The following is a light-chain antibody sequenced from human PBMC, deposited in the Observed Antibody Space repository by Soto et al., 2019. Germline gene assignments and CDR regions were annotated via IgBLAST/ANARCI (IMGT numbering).Light chain of an antibody. Sequence: EIVLTQSPVTLSLSPGDRATLSCRPSQSVSSFLAWYQQKPGQPPRLLIYDVSNRAAGIPARFSGSGSGTDFPLTISSLEPEDFAVYYCQQRTDWPPVYTFGQGNKLEIK. J-gene: IGKJ2*01. CDR1: QSVSSF. V-gene: IGKV3-11*01. CDR3: QQRTDWPPVYT. CDR2: DVS.